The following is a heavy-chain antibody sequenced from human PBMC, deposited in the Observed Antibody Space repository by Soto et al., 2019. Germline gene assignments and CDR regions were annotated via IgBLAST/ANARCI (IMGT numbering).Heavy chain of an antibody. CDR3: ARDMVRGVRFWFDP. D-gene: IGHD3-10*01. Sequence: SETLSLTCAVYGGSFSGYYWSWIRQPPGKGLEWIGEINHSGSTNYNPSLKSRVTISVDTSKNQFSLKLSSVTAADTAVYYCARDMVRGVRFWFDPWGQGTLVTVS. CDR2: INHSGST. V-gene: IGHV4-34*01. J-gene: IGHJ5*02. CDR1: GGSFSGYY.